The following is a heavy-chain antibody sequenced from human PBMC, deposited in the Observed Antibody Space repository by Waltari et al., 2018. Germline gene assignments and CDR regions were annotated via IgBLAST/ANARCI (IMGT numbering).Heavy chain of an antibody. D-gene: IGHD6-6*01. CDR1: GYSISSGYY. CDR2: IYHSGST. Sequence: QVQLQESGPGLVKPSETLSLTCAVSGYSISSGYYWGWIRQPPGKGLEWIGSIYHSGSTYYNPSLKSRVTISVDTSKNQFSLKLSSVTAADTAVYYCARHKDSSSFPFDYWGQGTLVTVSS. CDR3: ARHKDSSSFPFDY. V-gene: IGHV4-38-2*01. J-gene: IGHJ4*02.